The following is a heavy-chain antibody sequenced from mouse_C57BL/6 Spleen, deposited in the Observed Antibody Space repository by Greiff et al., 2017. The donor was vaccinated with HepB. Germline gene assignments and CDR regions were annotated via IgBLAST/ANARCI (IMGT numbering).Heavy chain of an antibody. J-gene: IGHJ2*01. CDR3: ARSGIYYGNYCYFDY. CDR1: GYTFTSYD. Sequence: VQLQQSGPELVKPGASVKLSCKASGYTFTSYDINWVKQRPGQGLEWIGWIYPRDGSNKYNEKFKGKATLTVDTSSSTAYMELHSLTSTDSAVYFCARSGIYYGNYCYFDYWGQGTTLTVSS. CDR2: IYPRDGSN. D-gene: IGHD2-1*01. V-gene: IGHV1-85*01.